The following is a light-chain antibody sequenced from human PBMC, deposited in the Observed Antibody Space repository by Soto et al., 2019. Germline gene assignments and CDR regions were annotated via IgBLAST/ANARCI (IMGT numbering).Light chain of an antibody. Sequence: DIQMTQSPSILSASVGDRVTITFRSSQTITNWLAWYQQKPGKAPRLLIYDASSLESWVPSRFSGSGSGTEFTLTIGSLQSEDFATYYCQQYKSFWTFGQGTKVDIK. J-gene: IGKJ1*01. V-gene: IGKV1-5*01. CDR2: DAS. CDR1: QTITNW. CDR3: QQYKSFWT.